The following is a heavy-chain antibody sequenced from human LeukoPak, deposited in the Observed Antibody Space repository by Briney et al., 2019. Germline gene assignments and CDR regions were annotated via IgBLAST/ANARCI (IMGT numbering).Heavy chain of an antibody. CDR3: ARDHFEYSSSHSFDY. Sequence: QSGGSLRLSCAASGFTFSSYAMHWVRPAPGRGLEGVAGISYDGSNKYYADSVKGRFTISRDNSKNTLYLQMNSLRAEDTAVYYCARDHFEYSSSHSFDYWGQGTLVTVSS. CDR2: ISYDGSNK. CDR1: GFTFSSYA. V-gene: IGHV3-30-3*01. D-gene: IGHD6-6*01. J-gene: IGHJ4*02.